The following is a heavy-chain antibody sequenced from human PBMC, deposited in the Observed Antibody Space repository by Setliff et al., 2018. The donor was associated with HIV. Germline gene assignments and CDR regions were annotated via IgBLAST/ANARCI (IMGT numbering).Heavy chain of an antibody. CDR1: KLTFHGYA. Sequence: GGSLRLSCADPKLTFHGYAVSWVRQVPGKGLEWVSSIGGSGAVTYYAASVKGRFTISRDNLKHILYLQMDNLRAEDTAVYYCARGPSLTTVTTRGDYMDVWGKGTTVTVSS. D-gene: IGHD4-17*01. V-gene: IGHV3-23*01. CDR2: IGGSGAVT. CDR3: ARGPSLTTVTTRGDYMDV. J-gene: IGHJ6*03.